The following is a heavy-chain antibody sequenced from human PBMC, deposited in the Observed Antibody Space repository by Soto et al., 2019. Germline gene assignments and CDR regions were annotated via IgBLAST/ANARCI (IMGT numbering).Heavy chain of an antibody. V-gene: IGHV1-2*02. D-gene: IGHD6-13*01. J-gene: IGHJ5*02. CDR3: ARDGGRSSSLVYNWFDP. CDR1: GYTFTGYY. Sequence: QVQLVQSGAEVKKPGASVKVSCKASGYTFTGYYMHWVRQAPGQGLEWMGWINPNSGGTNYAQKFQGRVTMTRDTSISTAYMELSRLRSDDTAVYYCARDGGRSSSLVYNWFDPWGQGTLVTVSS. CDR2: INPNSGGT.